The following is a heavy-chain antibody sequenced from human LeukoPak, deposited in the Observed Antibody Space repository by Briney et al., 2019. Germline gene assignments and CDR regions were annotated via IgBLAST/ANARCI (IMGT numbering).Heavy chain of an antibody. D-gene: IGHD4-11*01. CDR3: AREYINYVQDY. J-gene: IGHJ4*02. V-gene: IGHV3-33*01. CDR2: IWSDGSYK. Sequence: PGGSLRLSCAASGFTFRTHGMHWVRQAPGKGLEWVAVIWSDGSYKYYADSVKGRFTISRDFSKNTLYLQMNSLRAEDTAVYYCAREYINYVQDYWGQGTLVTVSP. CDR1: GFTFRTHG.